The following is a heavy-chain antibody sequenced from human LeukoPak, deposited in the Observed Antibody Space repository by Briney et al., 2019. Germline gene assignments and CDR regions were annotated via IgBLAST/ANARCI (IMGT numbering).Heavy chain of an antibody. CDR3: ARGVRDYVWGSYRTIWLYDY. D-gene: IGHD3-16*01. Sequence: KSSETLSLTCAVYGGSFSGYYWSWIRQPPGKGLEWIGEINHSGSTNYNPSLKSRVTISVDTSKNQFSLKLSSVTAADTAVYYCARGVRDYVWGSYRTIWLYDYWGQGTLVTVSS. CDR1: GGSFSGYY. V-gene: IGHV4-34*01. J-gene: IGHJ4*02. CDR2: INHSGST.